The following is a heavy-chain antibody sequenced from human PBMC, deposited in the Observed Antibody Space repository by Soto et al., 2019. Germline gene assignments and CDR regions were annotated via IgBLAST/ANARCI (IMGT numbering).Heavy chain of an antibody. V-gene: IGHV5-51*01. CDR2: IYPGDSDT. J-gene: IGHJ6*02. CDR3: ARLLHYYGSGSYYPYGMDV. Sequence: GESLKISCKGSGYSFTSYWIGWVRQMPGKGLEWMGIIYPGDSDTRYSPSFQGQVTISADKSISTAYLQWSSLKASDTAMYYCARLLHYYGSGSYYPYGMDVWGQGTTVTVSS. D-gene: IGHD3-10*01. CDR1: GYSFTSYW.